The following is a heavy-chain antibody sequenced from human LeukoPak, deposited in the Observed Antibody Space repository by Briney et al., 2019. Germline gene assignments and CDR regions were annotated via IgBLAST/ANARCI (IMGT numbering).Heavy chain of an antibody. CDR3: ANVSRKDIVVVVAANPFDY. Sequence: GGSLRLSCAASGFTFSSYAMSWVRQAPGKGLEWVSPISADGNARYYADSVKGRFTISRDNSKNTLYLQMNSLRVEDTAVYYCANVSRKDIVVVVAANPFDYWGQGTLVTVSS. J-gene: IGHJ4*02. V-gene: IGHV3-23*01. CDR2: ISADGNAR. D-gene: IGHD2-15*01. CDR1: GFTFSSYA.